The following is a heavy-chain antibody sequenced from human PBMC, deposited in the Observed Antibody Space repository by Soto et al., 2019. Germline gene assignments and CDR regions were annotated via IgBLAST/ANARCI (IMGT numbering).Heavy chain of an antibody. CDR2: IYYSGST. CDR3: ARRYGASFDY. Sequence: SETLSLTCTVSGGSISSYYWSWIRQPPGKGLEWIGHIYYSGSTNYNPSLKSRVNISVDTSKNQFSLKLSSVTAADTAVYYCARRYGASFDYWGQGTLVTVSS. D-gene: IGHD4-17*01. J-gene: IGHJ4*02. V-gene: IGHV4-59*01. CDR1: GGSISSYY.